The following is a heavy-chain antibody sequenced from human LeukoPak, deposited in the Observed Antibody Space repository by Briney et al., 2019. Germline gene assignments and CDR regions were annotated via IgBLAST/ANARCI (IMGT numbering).Heavy chain of an antibody. CDR1: GDSISSSNC. J-gene: IGHJ4*02. CDR3: ATPKGYYYGSGPGYFDY. Sequence: SETLSLTCSVSGDSISSSNCWSWVRQSPVKGLDWIGGICHSGSTNYNPSLKTRVTISMDKSKNQLSLKLTSVTAADTAVYYCATPKGYYYGSGPGYFDYWGQGTLVTVSS. D-gene: IGHD3-10*01. CDR2: ICHSGST. V-gene: IGHV4-4*02.